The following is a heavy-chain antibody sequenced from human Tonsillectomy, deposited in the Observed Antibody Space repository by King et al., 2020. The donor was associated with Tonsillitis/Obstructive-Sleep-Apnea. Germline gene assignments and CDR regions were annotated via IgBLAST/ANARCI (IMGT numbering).Heavy chain of an antibody. D-gene: IGHD3-16*01. J-gene: IGHJ4*02. CDR1: GGTFSTYF. CDR2: IIPIFGTT. Sequence: VQLVESGAEVKKPGSSVTVSCKASGGTFSTYFISWVRQAPGQGLEWMGGIIPIFGTTNYAQKFRGRVTITADASTSTAFLDLSSLTSADTAVYYCAPMSTVTTIGGYWGQGTLVTVSS. CDR3: APMSTVTTIGGY. V-gene: IGHV1-69*01.